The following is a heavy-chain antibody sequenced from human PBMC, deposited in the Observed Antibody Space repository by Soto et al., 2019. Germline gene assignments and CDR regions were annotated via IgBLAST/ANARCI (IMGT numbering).Heavy chain of an antibody. D-gene: IGHD3-9*01. CDR1: GYTFTSYG. J-gene: IGHJ4*02. V-gene: IGHV1-18*01. CDR2: ISAYIGIA. Sequence: GASVKVSCTASGYTFTSYGISWVRQAPGQGLEWMGRISAYIGIANYAQKLQGRVTMTADTSTSTAYMELSSLRSEDTAVYYCARAYYDILTGSSDPDFDYWGQGTLVTVSS. CDR3: ARAYYDILTGSSDPDFDY.